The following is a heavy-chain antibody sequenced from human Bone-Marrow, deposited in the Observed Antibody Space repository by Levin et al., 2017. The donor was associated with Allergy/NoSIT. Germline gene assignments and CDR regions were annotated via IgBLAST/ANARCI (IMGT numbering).Heavy chain of an antibody. CDR3: ARFVDFWSGLAGAAFDI. Sequence: PGGSLRLSCAASGFTFSSYSMNWVRQAPGKGLEWVSSISSSSSYIYYADSVKGRFTISRDNAKNSLYLQMNSLRAEDTAVYYCARFVDFWSGLAGAAFDIWGQGTMVTVSS. D-gene: IGHD3-3*01. J-gene: IGHJ3*02. CDR1: GFTFSSYS. V-gene: IGHV3-21*01. CDR2: ISSSSSYI.